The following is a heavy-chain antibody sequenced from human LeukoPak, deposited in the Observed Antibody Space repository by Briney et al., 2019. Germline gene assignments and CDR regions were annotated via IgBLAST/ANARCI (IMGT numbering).Heavy chain of an antibody. Sequence: SETLSLTCTVSGDSLSNGGSISNGGHYWSWIRQSPGRGLEWIGEVHYSGSATYNPSLKSRVTISVDTSINQFSLKMNSVTAADTAVYYCARGQWFRAFWSRGTPVTVSS. V-gene: IGHV4-61*08. J-gene: IGHJ4*02. CDR3: ARGQWFRAF. D-gene: IGHD3-10*01. CDR2: VHYSGSA. CDR1: GDSLSNGGSISNGGHY.